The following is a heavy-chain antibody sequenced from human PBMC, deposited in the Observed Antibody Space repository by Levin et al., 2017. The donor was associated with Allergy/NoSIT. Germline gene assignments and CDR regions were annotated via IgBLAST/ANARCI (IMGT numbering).Heavy chain of an antibody. CDR1: GGTFSSYA. V-gene: IGHV1-69*13. CDR3: ASDYGDYVGLRDYYYYGMDV. D-gene: IGHD4-17*01. CDR2: IIPIFGTA. J-gene: IGHJ6*02. Sequence: SVKVSCKASGGTFSSYAISWVRQAPGQGLEWMGGIIPIFGTANYAQKFQGRVTITADESTSTAYMELSSLRSEDTAVYYCASDYGDYVGLRDYYYYGMDVWGQGTTVTVSS.